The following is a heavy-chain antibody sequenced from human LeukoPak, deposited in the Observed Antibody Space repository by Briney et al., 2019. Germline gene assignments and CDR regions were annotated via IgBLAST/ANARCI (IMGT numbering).Heavy chain of an antibody. D-gene: IGHD5-12*01. CDR3: AREVATITVAAAGGIDY. J-gene: IGHJ4*02. Sequence: ASVKVSCKASGYTFTTYGVSCVRQDPGQGLEWMGGISGYNGNTNYAQKLQGRVTMTTDTSTSTAYMELRSLRSDDTAVYYCAREVATITVAAAGGIDYWGQGTLVTVSS. CDR2: ISGYNGNT. V-gene: IGHV1-18*01. CDR1: GYTFTTYG.